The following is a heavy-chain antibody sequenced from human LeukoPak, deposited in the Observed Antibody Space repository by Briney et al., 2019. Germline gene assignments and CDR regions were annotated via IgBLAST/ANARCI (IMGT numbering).Heavy chain of an antibody. CDR1: GFTFSSSA. Sequence: GGSLRLSCGASGFTFSSSAMHWVRQGPGKGLEWVAYIAHHGNNKYYADSVKGRFTISRDNSKNTLYLEMNCLRAEDTAVYYCARNSSGRFDNWGQGTLVTVSS. J-gene: IGHJ4*02. V-gene: IGHV3-30*02. D-gene: IGHD6-19*01. CDR3: ARNSSGRFDN. CDR2: IAHHGNNK.